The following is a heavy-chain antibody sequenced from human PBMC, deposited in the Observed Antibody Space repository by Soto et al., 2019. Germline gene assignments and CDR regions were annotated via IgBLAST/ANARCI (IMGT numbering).Heavy chain of an antibody. D-gene: IGHD6-19*01. CDR1: GGSISTNY. CDR2: IYYSGGT. J-gene: IGHJ4*02. CDR3: ARHPTTSRGWNFDY. V-gene: IGHV4-59*08. Sequence: QVQLQESGPGLVKPSETLSLTCSVSGGSISTNYWSWIRQPPGKGLEWIGYIYYSGGTNYNPSLRSRVTLSVDTSKDQFSLNLRSVTAADTAVYYCARHPTTSRGWNFDYWGQGILVTVSS.